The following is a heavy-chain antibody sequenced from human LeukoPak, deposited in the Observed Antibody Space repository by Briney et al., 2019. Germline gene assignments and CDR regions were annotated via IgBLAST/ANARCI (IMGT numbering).Heavy chain of an antibody. V-gene: IGHV3-23*01. Sequence: GGSLRLSCAASGFTFSSYAMSWVRQAPGKGLEWVSGINNSGGSTYYADSVKGRFTISRDNSKNTLCLQMNSLRDEDTAVYYCAKASGYCSSTTSCYLYFDYWGQGTLVTVSS. J-gene: IGHJ4*02. CDR2: INNSGGST. CDR3: AKASGYCSSTTSCYLYFDY. D-gene: IGHD2-2*01. CDR1: GFTFSSYA.